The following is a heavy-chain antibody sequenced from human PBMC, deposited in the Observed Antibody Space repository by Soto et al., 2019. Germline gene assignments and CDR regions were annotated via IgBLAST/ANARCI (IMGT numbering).Heavy chain of an antibody. Sequence: SETLTLTCTVSGGSISSYDWGWIRQPPGKGLEWIGSIYYSGSTYYNPSLKSRVTISVDTSKNQFSLKLSSVTAADTAVYYCANYPMVRGLVIDPWGQGTLVTVSS. CDR1: GGSISSYD. D-gene: IGHD3-10*01. J-gene: IGHJ5*02. CDR2: IYYSGST. V-gene: IGHV4-39*01. CDR3: ANYPMVRGLVIDP.